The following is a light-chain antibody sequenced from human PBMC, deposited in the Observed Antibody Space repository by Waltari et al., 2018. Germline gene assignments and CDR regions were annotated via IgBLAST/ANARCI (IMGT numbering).Light chain of an antibody. Sequence: QLVLTQSPSASASLRASVNHTCPPRSDRRSNAIASPHQQPEKGPRYLMQCNNDGSHSKGDGIPDRFSGSISGAERHLSISSLQPEDEADYYCQTWGTGIRVFGGGTKLTV. CDR1: SDRRSNA. J-gene: IGLJ3*02. CDR3: QTWGTGIRV. CDR2: CNNDGSH. V-gene: IGLV4-69*02.